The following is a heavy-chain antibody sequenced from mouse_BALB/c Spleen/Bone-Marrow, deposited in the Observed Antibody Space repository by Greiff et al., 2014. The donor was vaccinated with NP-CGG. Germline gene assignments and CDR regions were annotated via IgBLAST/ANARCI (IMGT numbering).Heavy chain of an antibody. D-gene: IGHD2-2*01. CDR1: GYTFTDHN. CDR3: ARRDGYDSYFDY. V-gene: IGHV1-18*01. Sequence: EVQLVESGAELVKPGASVKISCKASGYTFTDHNMDWVKQSHGKSLEWIGDINPNYDSTSYNQKFKGKATLTVDKSSSTAYMELRSLTSEDTAVYYCARRDGYDSYFDYWGQGTTLTVSS. CDR2: INPNYDST. J-gene: IGHJ2*01.